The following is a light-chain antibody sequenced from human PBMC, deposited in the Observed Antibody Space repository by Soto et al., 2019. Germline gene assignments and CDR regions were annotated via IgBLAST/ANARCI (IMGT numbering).Light chain of an antibody. Sequence: DIQMTQSPSSLSASVGGRVTISCRASQSITTFLNWYQQKPGKAPKLLIFLASRLQSGVPSRFSGSGSGTDFTRTITSLPTDDSAIYHCQQGYSMPYTFGPGTKLDLK. CDR2: LAS. V-gene: IGKV1-39*01. J-gene: IGKJ3*01. CDR1: QSITTF. CDR3: QQGYSMPYT.